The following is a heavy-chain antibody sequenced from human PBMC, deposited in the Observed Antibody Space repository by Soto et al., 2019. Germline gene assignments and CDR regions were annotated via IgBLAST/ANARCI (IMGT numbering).Heavy chain of an antibody. V-gene: IGHV4-31*03. CDR2: IYYSGST. J-gene: IGHJ4*02. Sequence: SETLSLTCTVSGGSISSGGYYWSWIRQHPGKGLEWIGYIYYSGSTYYSPSLKSRVTISVDTSKNQFSLKLSSVTAADTAVYYCARAYGGNSDYWGQGTLVTVSS. CDR1: GGSISSGGYY. D-gene: IGHD4-17*01. CDR3: ARAYGGNSDY.